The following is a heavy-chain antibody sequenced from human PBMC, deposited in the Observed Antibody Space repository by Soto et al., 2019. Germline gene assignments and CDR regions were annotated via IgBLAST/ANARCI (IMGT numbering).Heavy chain of an antibody. D-gene: IGHD2-2*01. J-gene: IGHJ5*02. CDR1: GGFISSDDYY. Sequence: SETLSLTCTVSGGFISSDDYYWSWIRQHPGKGLERIGYIYYSGRTYHSPSLNSRVTISADTSKNQFSLKLSSVTAADTAVYYCARGTWTSNWFDPWGQGVMVTVSS. CDR2: IYYSGRT. CDR3: ARGTWTSNWFDP. V-gene: IGHV4-30-4*01.